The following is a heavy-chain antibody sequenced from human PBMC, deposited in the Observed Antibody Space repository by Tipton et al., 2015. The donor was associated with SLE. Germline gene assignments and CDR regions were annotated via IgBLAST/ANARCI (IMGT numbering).Heavy chain of an antibody. CDR2: INHSGST. Sequence: AGLVKPSETLSLTCAVYGGSFSGYYWSWIRQPPGKGLEWIGEINHSGSTNYNPSLKSRVTISVDTSKNQFSLKLSSVTAADTAVYYCARQEMDQWREFDYWGQGTLVTVSS. J-gene: IGHJ4*02. CDR3: ARQEMDQWREFDY. D-gene: IGHD5-24*01. CDR1: GGSFSGYY. V-gene: IGHV4-34*01.